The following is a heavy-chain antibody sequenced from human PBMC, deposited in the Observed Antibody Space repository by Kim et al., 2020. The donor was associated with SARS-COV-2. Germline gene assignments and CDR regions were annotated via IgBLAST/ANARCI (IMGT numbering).Heavy chain of an antibody. Sequence: SVKVSCKASGGTFSSYAISWVRQAPGQGLEWMGGIIPIFGTANYAQKFQGRVTITADESTSTAYMELSSLRSEDTAVYYCARGGSDIVVVVGPRYYGMDVWGQGTTVTVSS. V-gene: IGHV1-69*13. D-gene: IGHD2-15*01. CDR1: GGTFSSYA. CDR3: ARGGSDIVVVVGPRYYGMDV. CDR2: IIPIFGTA. J-gene: IGHJ6*02.